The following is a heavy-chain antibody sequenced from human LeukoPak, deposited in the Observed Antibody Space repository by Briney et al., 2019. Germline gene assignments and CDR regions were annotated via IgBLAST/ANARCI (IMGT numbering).Heavy chain of an antibody. Sequence: GGSLRLSCAASGFTFSSCWMSWVRQAPGKGLEWVANIKQDGSEKYYVDSVKGRFTISRDNAKNSLYLQMNSLRAEDTAVYYCARVADYGDYLDYWGQGTLVTVSS. CDR1: GFTFSSCW. D-gene: IGHD4-17*01. V-gene: IGHV3-7*03. J-gene: IGHJ4*02. CDR2: IKQDGSEK. CDR3: ARVADYGDYLDY.